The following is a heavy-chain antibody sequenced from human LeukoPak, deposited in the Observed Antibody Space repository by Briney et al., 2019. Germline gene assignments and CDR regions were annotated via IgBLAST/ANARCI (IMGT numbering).Heavy chain of an antibody. V-gene: IGHV3-7*01. Sequence: GGSLRLSCAASGFTFSSSGMSWVRQAPGKGLEWVASIKRDASEKDYVDSVTGRFTISRNNAKNSLYLQMNSLRAEDTAVYYCARRSGLRFLEWLPYQDVWGKGTTVTVSS. CDR3: ARRSGLRFLEWLPYQDV. CDR1: GFTFSSSG. J-gene: IGHJ6*04. CDR2: IKRDASEK. D-gene: IGHD3-3*01.